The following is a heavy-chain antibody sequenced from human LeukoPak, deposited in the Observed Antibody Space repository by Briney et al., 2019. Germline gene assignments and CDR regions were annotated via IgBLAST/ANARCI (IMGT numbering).Heavy chain of an antibody. Sequence: PGRSLRLSCAASGFTFSNYGMHWVRQAPGKGLEWVAIIWYDGSHTYYADSVKGRFTISRDNSKSSLYLQMNSLRVEDTALYYCAGGDTAMVNLLYWGQRTLVTVAS. V-gene: IGHV3-33*01. D-gene: IGHD5-18*01. CDR2: IWYDGSHT. CDR3: AGGDTAMVNLLY. J-gene: IGHJ4*02. CDR1: GFTFSNYG.